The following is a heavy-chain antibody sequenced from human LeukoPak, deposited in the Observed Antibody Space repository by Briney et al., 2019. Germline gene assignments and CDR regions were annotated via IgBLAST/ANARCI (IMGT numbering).Heavy chain of an antibody. V-gene: IGHV3-23*01. CDR1: GFTFNRCW. D-gene: IGHD1-26*01. J-gene: IGHJ2*01. CDR3: AKDRTVGASYWYFDL. Sequence: GGSLRLSCVVSGFTFNRCWMSWVRQAPGKGLEWVSAISGSGGSTYYADSVKGRFTISRDNSKNTLYLQMNSLRAEDTAIYYCAKDRTVGASYWYFDLWGRGTLVTVSS. CDR2: ISGSGGST.